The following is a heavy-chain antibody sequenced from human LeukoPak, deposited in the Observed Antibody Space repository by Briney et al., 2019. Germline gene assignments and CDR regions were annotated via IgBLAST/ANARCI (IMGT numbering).Heavy chain of an antibody. CDR3: ARAKPAQLLFDY. Sequence: ASVKVSCKASGYTFTSYDIDWVRQATGQGLEWMGWMNPNSGNTGYAQKFQGRVTMTRNTSISTAYMELSSLRSEDTAVYYCARAKPAQLLFDYWGQGTLVTVSS. D-gene: IGHD5-18*01. J-gene: IGHJ4*02. CDR2: MNPNSGNT. V-gene: IGHV1-8*01. CDR1: GYTFTSYD.